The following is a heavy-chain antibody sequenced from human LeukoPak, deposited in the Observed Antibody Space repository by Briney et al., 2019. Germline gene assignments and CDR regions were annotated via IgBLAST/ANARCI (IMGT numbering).Heavy chain of an antibody. D-gene: IGHD4-17*01. CDR1: GFTFSSYG. CDR2: ISYGGSNK. CDR3: AKDRGARVRSIDY. J-gene: IGHJ4*02. Sequence: GRSLRLSCAASGFTFSSYGMHWVRQAPGKGLEWVAVISYGGSNKYYADSVKGRFTISRDNSKNTLYLQMNSLRAEDTAVYYCAKDRGARVRSIDYWGQGTLVTVSS. V-gene: IGHV3-30*18.